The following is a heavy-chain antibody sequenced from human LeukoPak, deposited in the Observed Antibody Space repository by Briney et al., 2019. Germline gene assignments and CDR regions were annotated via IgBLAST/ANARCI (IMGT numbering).Heavy chain of an antibody. D-gene: IGHD1-26*01. CDR1: GGSISTYY. Sequence: LSLTCAVSGGSISTYYWSWIRQPPGKGLEWVAFISSDGSNKYYADSVKGRFSISRDNSKNTLFLQMNSLRPEDTAVYYCARGRRTLIVGATRNAFDVWGQGTIVTVSS. CDR3: ARGRRTLIVGATRNAFDV. J-gene: IGHJ3*01. V-gene: IGHV3-30*03. CDR2: ISSDGSNK.